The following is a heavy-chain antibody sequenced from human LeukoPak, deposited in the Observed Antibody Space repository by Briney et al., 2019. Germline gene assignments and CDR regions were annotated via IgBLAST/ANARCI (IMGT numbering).Heavy chain of an antibody. CDR1: GFTFDDYG. Sequence: GGSLRLSCAASGFTFDDYGISWVRQAPGKGLEWVSGINWNGGSTGYADSVKGRFTISRDNAKNSLYLQMNSLRVEDTALYYCARVGVPAAMSYAFDIWGQGTMVTVSS. V-gene: IGHV3-20*04. CDR2: INWNGGST. CDR3: ARVGVPAAMSYAFDI. D-gene: IGHD2-2*01. J-gene: IGHJ3*02.